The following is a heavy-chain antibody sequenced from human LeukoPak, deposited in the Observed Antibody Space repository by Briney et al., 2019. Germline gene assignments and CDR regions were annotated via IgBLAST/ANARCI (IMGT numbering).Heavy chain of an antibody. CDR2: IYYSGST. J-gene: IGHJ3*02. Sequence: SETLSLTCSVSGGSISSYYWSWIRQPPGKGLEWIGYIYYSGSTNYNPSLKSRVTISVDTSKNQFSLKLSSVTAADTAVYYCARDLVAGTGDAFDIWGQGTMVTVSS. D-gene: IGHD6-19*01. V-gene: IGHV4-59*01. CDR1: GGSISSYY. CDR3: ARDLVAGTGDAFDI.